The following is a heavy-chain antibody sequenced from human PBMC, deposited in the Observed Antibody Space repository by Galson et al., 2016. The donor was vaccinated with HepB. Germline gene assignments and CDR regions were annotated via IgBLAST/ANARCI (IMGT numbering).Heavy chain of an antibody. CDR2: IFYSGTT. CDR1: RGSINSHY. Sequence: ETLSLTCTVSRGSINSHYWSWIRQPPGKGLEWIGYIFYSGTTNYNPSLKSRVTISLDTSKNQFSLKLRSVTAADTAVYYCARAGVVAGQMDYWGQGTLVTVSS. D-gene: IGHD6-19*01. J-gene: IGHJ4*02. V-gene: IGHV4-59*11. CDR3: ARAGVVAGQMDY.